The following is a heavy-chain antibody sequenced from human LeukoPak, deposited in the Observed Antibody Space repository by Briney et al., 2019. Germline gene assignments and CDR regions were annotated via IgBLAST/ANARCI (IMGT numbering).Heavy chain of an antibody. J-gene: IGHJ4*02. CDR2: ISSSGSYI. CDR3: ARWDCGGGSCRSPYDY. CDR1: GFTIRNYN. Sequence: GGSLRLSCAASGFTIRNYNMNWVRQAPGKGLEWVSSISSSGSYIYYADSVKGRFTISRDNAKNSLYLQMNSPRAEDTAVYYCARWDCGGGSCRSPYDYWGQGTLVTVSS. V-gene: IGHV3-21*01. D-gene: IGHD2-15*01.